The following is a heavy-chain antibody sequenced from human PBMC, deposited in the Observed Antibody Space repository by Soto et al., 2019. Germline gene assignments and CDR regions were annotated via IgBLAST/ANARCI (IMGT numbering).Heavy chain of an antibody. V-gene: IGHV1-45*02. J-gene: IGHJ3*02. D-gene: IGHD2-15*01. CDR2: ITPFNGNT. CDR3: ASIGYCSGGSCYGRNDFDI. CDR1: GYTFTYRY. Sequence: SVKVSCKASGYTFTYRYLHWVRQAPGQALEWMGWITPFNGNTNYAQKFQDRVTITRDRSMSTAYMELSSLRSEDTAMYYCASIGYCSGGSCYGRNDFDIWGQGTMVTVSS.